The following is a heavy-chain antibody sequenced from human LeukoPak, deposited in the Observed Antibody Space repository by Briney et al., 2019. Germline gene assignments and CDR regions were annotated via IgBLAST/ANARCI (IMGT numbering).Heavy chain of an antibody. CDR1: GFTFTSYS. D-gene: IGHD1-26*01. V-gene: IGHV3-23*01. J-gene: IGHJ4*02. CDR3: AKGGKWDVTPFDY. CDR2: ISGGGGST. Sequence: GESLRLSCAASGFTFTSYSMNWVRQAPGKGLEWVSTISGGGGSTYYAGSVKGRFTISRDNSKNTLYLQVNSLRAEDTAVYYCAKGGKWDVTPFDYWGQGTLVTVSS.